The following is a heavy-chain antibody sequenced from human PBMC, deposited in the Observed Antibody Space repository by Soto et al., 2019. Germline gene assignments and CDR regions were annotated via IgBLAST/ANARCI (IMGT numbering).Heavy chain of an antibody. V-gene: IGHV4-39*01. Sequence: SETLSLTCTVSGGSISSSSYYWGWIRQPPGKGLEWIGSIYYSGSTYYNPSLKSRVTISVDTSKNQFSLKLSSVTAADTAVYYCARGPRRITIFGVVIISPGNWFDPWGQGTLVTVSS. D-gene: IGHD3-3*01. J-gene: IGHJ5*02. CDR3: ARGPRRITIFGVVIISPGNWFDP. CDR2: IYYSGST. CDR1: GGSISSSSYY.